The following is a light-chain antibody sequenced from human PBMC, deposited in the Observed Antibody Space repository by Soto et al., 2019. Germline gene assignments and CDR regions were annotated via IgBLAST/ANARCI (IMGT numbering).Light chain of an antibody. J-gene: IGLJ1*01. CDR3: SSYTSSSTLDV. CDR2: EVS. Sequence: QSALAQPASVSGSPGQSITISCTGTSSDVGGYKYVSWYQQHPGKAPKLMIYEVSNRPSGVSNRFSGSKSGNTASLTISGLQAEDEADYYCSSYTSSSTLDVYGTGTKATVL. V-gene: IGLV2-14*01. CDR1: SSDVGGYKY.